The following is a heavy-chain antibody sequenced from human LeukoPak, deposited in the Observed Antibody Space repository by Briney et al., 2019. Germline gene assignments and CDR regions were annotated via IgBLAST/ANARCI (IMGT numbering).Heavy chain of an antibody. CDR1: GFTFSSYW. D-gene: IGHD3-22*01. V-gene: IGHV3-33*08. J-gene: IGHJ4*02. CDR2: IWYDGSNK. Sequence: PGGSLRLSCAASGFTFSSYWMSWVRQAPGKGLEWVAVIWYDGSNKYYADSVKGRFTISRDNSKNTLYLQMNSLRAEDTAVYYCAREYYDSSGYPAGSDYWGQGTLVTVSS. CDR3: AREYYDSSGYPAGSDY.